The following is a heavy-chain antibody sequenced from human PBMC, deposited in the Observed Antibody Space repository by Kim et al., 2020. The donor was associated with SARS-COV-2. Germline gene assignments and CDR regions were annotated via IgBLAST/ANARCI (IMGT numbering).Heavy chain of an antibody. J-gene: IGHJ4*02. Sequence: SETLSLTCTVSGGSISSGGYYWSWIRQHPGKGLEWIGYIYYSGSTYYNPSLQSRVTISVDTSKNQFSLKLSSVTAADTAVYYCARVVGLRRIVVVTASHFDYWGQGTLVTVSS. D-gene: IGHD2-21*02. CDR2: IYYSGST. V-gene: IGHV4-31*03. CDR1: GGSISSGGYY. CDR3: ARVVGLRRIVVVTASHFDY.